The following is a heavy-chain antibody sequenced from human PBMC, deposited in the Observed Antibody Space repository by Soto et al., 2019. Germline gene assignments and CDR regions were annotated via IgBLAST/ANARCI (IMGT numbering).Heavy chain of an antibody. CDR2: ISGGGDST. Sequence: GGSLRLSCAASGFTFSTYAMNWVRQAPGKGLEWVSGISGGGDSTYYADSVKGRFTVSRDNSKNTLYLQMNSLRAEDTAVFYCAKERSSGWSFDYWGQGTLVTVSS. CDR1: GFTFSTYA. CDR3: AKERSSGWSFDY. J-gene: IGHJ4*02. V-gene: IGHV3-23*01. D-gene: IGHD6-19*01.